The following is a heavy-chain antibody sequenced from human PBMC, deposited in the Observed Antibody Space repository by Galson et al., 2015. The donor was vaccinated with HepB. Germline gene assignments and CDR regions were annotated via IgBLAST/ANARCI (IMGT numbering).Heavy chain of an antibody. CDR1: GDSISSSSHY. CDR3: AREYYDFWSGYSNWFDP. J-gene: IGHJ5*02. Sequence: ETLSLTCTGSGDSISSSSHYWGWIRQPPGKGLEWIGSIYYSGTTYYNPSLKSRVTISVDTSKNQFSLKLSSVTAADTAVYYCAREYYDFWSGYSNWFDPWGQGTLVTVSS. V-gene: IGHV4-39*01. D-gene: IGHD3-3*01. CDR2: IYYSGTT.